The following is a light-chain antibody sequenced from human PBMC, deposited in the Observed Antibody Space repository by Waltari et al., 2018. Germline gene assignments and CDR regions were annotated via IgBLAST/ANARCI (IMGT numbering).Light chain of an antibody. CDR2: KAS. CDR1: QSISGW. J-gene: IGKJ1*01. Sequence: DIQMTQSPSTLSAFVGDRVTITCRASQSISGWLAWYQQKPGTAPKLLIYKASSLESGVPSRFSGSGSGTEFTLTISSLQPDDFATYYCQQYDVYPWTFGQGTKVEIK. CDR3: QQYDVYPWT. V-gene: IGKV1-5*03.